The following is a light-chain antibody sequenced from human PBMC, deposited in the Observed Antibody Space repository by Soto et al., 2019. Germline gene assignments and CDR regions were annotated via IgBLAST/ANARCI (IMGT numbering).Light chain of an antibody. CDR2: GAS. CDR1: QSIRSW. CDR3: QQYDSFSKT. V-gene: IGKV1-5*01. J-gene: IGKJ1*01. Sequence: DIQMTQSPSTLSASVGDRVTITCRASQSIRSWLAWYQQKPGKAPQLLIYGASNLESGVPSRFSGSGSGTEFTLTISSLQPDDFATYYCQQYDSFSKTFGRGTKV.